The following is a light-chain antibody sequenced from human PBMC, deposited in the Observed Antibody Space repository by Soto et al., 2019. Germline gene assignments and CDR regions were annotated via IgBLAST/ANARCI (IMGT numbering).Light chain of an antibody. V-gene: IGLV1-40*01. Sequence: QSVLTQPPSVSGAPGQRVTISCTGSSSNIGAGYNVHWYQQHPGTAPKLLIYGNSNRPSGVPDRCSGSKSGTSASLAITVLQAEDEADYYCQSYDSSLSGWVFGGGTKLTVL. CDR1: SSNIGAGYN. CDR3: QSYDSSLSGWV. CDR2: GNS. J-gene: IGLJ3*02.